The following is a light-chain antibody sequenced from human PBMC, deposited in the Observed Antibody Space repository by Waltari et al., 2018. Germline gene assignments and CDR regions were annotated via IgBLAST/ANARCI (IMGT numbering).Light chain of an antibody. V-gene: IGKV2-28*01. CDR2: VGS. J-gene: IGKJ1*01. Sequence: DIVMTQSPLSLPVTPGEPASISCRSSQSLLHSNGYNYLDWYLQKPEQSPQILLYVGSNRAAGVPDMFGGGGAGTDFTLKISRVAAECVGVYCYMRVLQTPRTFGQGTKVEIK. CDR1: QSLLHSNGYNY. CDR3: MRVLQTPRT.